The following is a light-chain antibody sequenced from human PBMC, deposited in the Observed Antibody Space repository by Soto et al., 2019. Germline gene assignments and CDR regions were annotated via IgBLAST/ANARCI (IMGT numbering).Light chain of an antibody. J-gene: IGKJ2*01. Sequence: DIQMTQSPSTLSASVGDRVTITCRASQSISSWLAWYQQKPGKAPKVLIYKASNLESGVPSRFSGSGSGTEFTLTISSLQPDDFATYYCQQYNSYPYTFGQGTKLEI. V-gene: IGKV1-5*03. CDR1: QSISSW. CDR2: KAS. CDR3: QQYNSYPYT.